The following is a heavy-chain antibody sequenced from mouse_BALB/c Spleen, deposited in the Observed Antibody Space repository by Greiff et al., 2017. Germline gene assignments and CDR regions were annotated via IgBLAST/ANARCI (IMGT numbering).Heavy chain of an antibody. CDR2: IDPFNGGT. V-gene: IGHV1S135*01. Sequence: EVQLQQSGPELMKPGASVKISCKASGYSFTSYYMHWVKQSHGKSLEWIGYIDPFNGGTSYNQKFKGKATLTVDKSSSTAYMHLSSLTSEDSAVYYCAKGAGGYYSWFAYWGQGTLVTVSA. D-gene: IGHD2-3*01. CDR1: GYSFTSYY. J-gene: IGHJ3*01. CDR3: AKGAGGYYSWFAY.